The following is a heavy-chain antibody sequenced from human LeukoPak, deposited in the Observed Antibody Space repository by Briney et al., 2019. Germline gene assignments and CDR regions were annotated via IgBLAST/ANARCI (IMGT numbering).Heavy chain of an antibody. D-gene: IGHD3-10*01. V-gene: IGHV3-48*03. J-gene: IGHJ6*04. CDR3: AREHVLLWFGELISGGMDV. CDR2: ISSSGSTI. Sequence: GGSLRLSCAASGFTFSSYEMNWVRQAPGKGLEWVSYISSSGSTIYYADSVKGRFTISRDNAKNSLYQQMNSLRAEDTAVYYCAREHVLLWFGELISGGMDVWGKGTTVTVSS. CDR1: GFTFSSYE.